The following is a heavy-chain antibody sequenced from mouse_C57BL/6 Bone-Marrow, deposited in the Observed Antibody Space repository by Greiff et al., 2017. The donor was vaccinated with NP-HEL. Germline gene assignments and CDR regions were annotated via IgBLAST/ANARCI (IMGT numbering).Heavy chain of an antibody. CDR1: GFNIKDDY. J-gene: IGHJ3*01. D-gene: IGHD1-1*01. V-gene: IGHV14-4*01. CDR3: TPYGSSYYWFAY. Sequence: EVQLKESGAELVRPGASVKLSCTASGFNIKDDYMHWVKQRPEQGLEWIGWIDPENGDTEYASKFQGKATITADTSSNTAYLQLSSLTSEDTAVYYCTPYGSSYYWFAYWGQGTLVTVSA. CDR2: IDPENGDT.